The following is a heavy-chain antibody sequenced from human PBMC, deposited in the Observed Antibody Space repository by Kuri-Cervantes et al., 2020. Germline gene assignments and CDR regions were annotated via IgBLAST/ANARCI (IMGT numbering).Heavy chain of an antibody. J-gene: IGHJ1*01. CDR1: GYTLTELS. V-gene: IGHV1-24*01. D-gene: IGHD1-26*01. Sequence: ASVKVSCKVSGYTLTELSMHWVRQAPGKGLEWMGGFDPEDGETIYAQKFQGRVTMTEDTSTDTAYMELSSLGSEDTAVYYCATPPGLVGATRLYFQHWGQGTLVTVSS. CDR3: ATPPGLVGATRLYFQH. CDR2: FDPEDGET.